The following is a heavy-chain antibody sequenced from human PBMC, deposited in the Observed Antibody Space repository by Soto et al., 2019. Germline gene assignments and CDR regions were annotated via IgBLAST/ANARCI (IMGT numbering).Heavy chain of an antibody. D-gene: IGHD1-7*01. CDR1: GFTFSSYS. J-gene: IGHJ4*02. CDR2: ISSSSSYI. Sequence: RVSLRLSCAASGFTFSSYSMNWVRQAPGKGLEWVSSISSSSSYIYYADSVKGRFTISGDNAKNSLYLQMNSLRAEDTAVYYCARVTITGTTVPFDYWGQGPLVTVSS. V-gene: IGHV3-21*01. CDR3: ARVTITGTTVPFDY.